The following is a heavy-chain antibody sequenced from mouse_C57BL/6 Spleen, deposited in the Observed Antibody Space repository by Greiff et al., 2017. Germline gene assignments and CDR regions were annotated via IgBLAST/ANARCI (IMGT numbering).Heavy chain of an antibody. CDR2: IYPGDGDT. V-gene: IGHV1-82*01. CDR3: ARVAGGYDGSY. CDR1: GYAFSSSW. Sequence: VMLVESGPELVKPGASVKISCKASGYAFSSSWMNWVKQRPGKGLEWIGRIYPGDGDTNYNGKFKGKATLTADKSSSTAYMQLSSLTSEDSAVYFCARVAGGYDGSYWGQGTLVTVSA. D-gene: IGHD2-2*01. J-gene: IGHJ3*01.